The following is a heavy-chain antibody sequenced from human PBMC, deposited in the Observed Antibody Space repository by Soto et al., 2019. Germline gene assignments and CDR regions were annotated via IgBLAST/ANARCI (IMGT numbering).Heavy chain of an antibody. D-gene: IGHD6-19*01. CDR3: ALTRRSSLLEVAGPGFEY. CDR2: LSYEGSEE. J-gene: IGHJ4*02. Sequence: GWSLRLSCASSVFNFGVFGMHWVRQAPGKGLEWLSVLSYEGSEEYYADSVRGRFTISRDNSKNTLFLQMDSLRVDDTGVYYCALTRRSSLLEVAGPGFEYWGQGTLVTVSS. CDR1: VFNFGVFG. V-gene: IGHV3-30*03.